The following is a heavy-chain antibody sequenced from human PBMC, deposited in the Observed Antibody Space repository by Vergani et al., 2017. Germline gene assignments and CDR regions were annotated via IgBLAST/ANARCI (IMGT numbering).Heavy chain of an antibody. CDR3: ARASYYYEPGGGVAFDI. D-gene: IGHD3-22*01. J-gene: IGHJ3*02. V-gene: IGHV1-69*01. CDR1: GGTFSSYA. Sequence: QVQLVQSGAEVKKPGSSVKVSCKASGGTFSSYAISWVRQAPGQGLEWMGGIIPILGTANYAQKFQGRVTITADESTSTAYMELSSLRSEDTAVYYCARASYYYEPGGGVAFDIWGQGTMVTVSS. CDR2: IIPILGTA.